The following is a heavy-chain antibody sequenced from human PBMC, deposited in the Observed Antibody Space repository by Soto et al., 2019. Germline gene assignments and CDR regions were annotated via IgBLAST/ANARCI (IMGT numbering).Heavy chain of an antibody. D-gene: IGHD4-17*01. CDR3: ARDDYGDFDNWFDP. J-gene: IGHJ5*02. V-gene: IGHV4-31*03. CDR1: AGSLSNGGYY. Sequence: PSVTLSLTCTVSAGSLSNGGYYCSCIRQHPGKGLEWIGYIYYSGSTYYNPSLKSRVTISVDTSKNQFSLKLSSVTAADTAVYYCARDDYGDFDNWFDPWGQGTLVTVSS. CDR2: IYYSGST.